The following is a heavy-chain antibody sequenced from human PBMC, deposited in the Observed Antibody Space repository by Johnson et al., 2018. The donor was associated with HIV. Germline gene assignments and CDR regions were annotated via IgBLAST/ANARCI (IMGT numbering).Heavy chain of an antibody. V-gene: IGHV3-74*02. J-gene: IGHJ3*02. CDR2: INSDGTVT. CDR1: GFTFSTSW. Sequence: VQLVESGGGLVQPGGSLRLSCAASGFTFSTSWMHWVRQAPGKGLEWVSRINSDGTVTTYADSVKGRLTISRDNAENTLYLQMNSLRAEDTAVYYCAKADTMAGDAFDIWGQGTMVTVSS. CDR3: AKADTMAGDAFDI. D-gene: IGHD2-2*01.